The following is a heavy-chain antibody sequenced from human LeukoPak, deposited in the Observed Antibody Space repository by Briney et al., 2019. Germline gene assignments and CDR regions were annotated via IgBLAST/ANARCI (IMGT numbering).Heavy chain of an antibody. Sequence: ASVKVSCKASGGSFSSYTFTWVRQAPGQGLEWMGGVTPIFNTSTYAPKFRGRVTISADELTRTAYMELSSLRSEDTAVYFCARDAAHDNLFDPWGQGTLVTVSS. J-gene: IGHJ5*02. CDR1: GGSFSSYT. V-gene: IGHV1-69*13. CDR2: VTPIFNTS. CDR3: ARDAAHDNLFDP. D-gene: IGHD6-25*01.